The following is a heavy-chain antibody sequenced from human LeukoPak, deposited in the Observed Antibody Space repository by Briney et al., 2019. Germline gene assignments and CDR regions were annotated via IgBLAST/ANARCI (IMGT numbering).Heavy chain of an antibody. V-gene: IGHV3-23*01. Sequence: GGSLRLSCAASGFTFSSYAMSWVRQAPGKGLEWVSAISGSGGSTYYADSVKGRFTISRDNSKNTLYLQMNSLRAEDTAVYYCAKVFQRSGSYTPALFDYWGQGTLVTVSS. CDR2: ISGSGGST. CDR1: GFTFSSYA. J-gene: IGHJ4*02. CDR3: AKVFQRSGSYTPALFDY. D-gene: IGHD3-10*01.